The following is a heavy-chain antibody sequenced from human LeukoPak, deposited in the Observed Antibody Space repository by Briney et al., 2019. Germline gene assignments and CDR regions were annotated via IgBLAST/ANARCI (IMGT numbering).Heavy chain of an antibody. CDR2: IYYSGST. CDR3: ARERVYWHYYDSSGYFRVNDY. CDR1: GGSISSSSYY. D-gene: IGHD3-22*01. Sequence: SETLSLTCTVSGGSISSSSYYWGWIRQPPGKGLEWIGSIYYSGSTYYNPSLKSRVTISVDTSKNQFSLKLSSVTAADTAVYYCARERVYWHYYDSSGYFRVNDYWGQGTLVTVSS. J-gene: IGHJ4*02. V-gene: IGHV4-39*07.